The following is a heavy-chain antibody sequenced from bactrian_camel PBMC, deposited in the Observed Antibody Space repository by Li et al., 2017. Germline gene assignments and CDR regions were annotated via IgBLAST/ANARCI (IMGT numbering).Heavy chain of an antibody. CDR2: TYVGGGAS. D-gene: IGHD1*01. V-gene: IGHV3S1*01. Sequence: HVQLVESGGGLVQPGGSLTLSCAASGFTFKTAWMYWVRQAPGKQREGVATTYVGGGASYYADSVKGRFTISQDRAKTTVYLQMNTLKPEDTGTYYCAADRWLPLMCKDNSGMGDPDYWGQGTQ. CDR3: AADRWLPLMCKDNSGMGDPDY. CDR1: GFTFKTAW. J-gene: IGHJ4*01.